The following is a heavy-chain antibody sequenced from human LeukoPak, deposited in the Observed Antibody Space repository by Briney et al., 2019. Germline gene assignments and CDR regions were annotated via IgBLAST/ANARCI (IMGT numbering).Heavy chain of an antibody. CDR1: GFTFSSYG. J-gene: IGHJ4*02. CDR2: IYYSGST. D-gene: IGHD3-9*01. Sequence: GTLRLSCAASGFTFSSYGMSWIRQPPGKGLEWIGYIYYSGSTNYNPSLKSRVTISVDTSKNQFSLKLSSVTAADTAVYYCARTYYDIPDYWGQGTLVTVSS. CDR3: ARTYYDIPDY. V-gene: IGHV4-59*01.